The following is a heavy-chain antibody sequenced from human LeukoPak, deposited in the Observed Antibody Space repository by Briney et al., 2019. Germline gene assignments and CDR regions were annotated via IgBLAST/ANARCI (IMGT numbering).Heavy chain of an antibody. J-gene: IGHJ4*02. CDR2: IIPIFGTT. CDR1: GGTLSSYA. Sequence: GASVKVSCKASGGTLSSYAISWVRQAPGQGLEWMGGIIPIFGTTNYAQKFQGRVTITADESTSTAYMELSSLRSDDTAVYYCARAYSNLYYFDYWGQGTLLTVSS. CDR3: ARAYSNLYYFDY. D-gene: IGHD6-13*01. V-gene: IGHV1-69*13.